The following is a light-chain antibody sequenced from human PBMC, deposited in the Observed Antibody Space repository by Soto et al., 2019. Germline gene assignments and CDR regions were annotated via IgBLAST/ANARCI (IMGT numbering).Light chain of an antibody. V-gene: IGKV1-33*01. J-gene: IGKJ4*01. CDR2: DAS. CDR3: QQYDNLLT. CDR1: QSISNY. Sequence: DIQVTQSPSTLSASVGDRVTITCRASQSISNYLNWYQQKPGKAPKLLIYDASNLETGVPSRFSGSGSGTDFTFTISSLQPEDIATYYCQQYDNLLTFGGGAKVDIK.